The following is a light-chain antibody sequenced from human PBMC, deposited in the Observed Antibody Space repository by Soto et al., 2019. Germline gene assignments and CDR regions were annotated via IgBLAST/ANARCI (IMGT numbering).Light chain of an antibody. CDR1: RSDVGGYNY. J-gene: IGLJ1*01. CDR2: DVS. Sequence: QSVLTQPASVSGSPGQSITISCTGTRSDVGGYNYVSWYQQHPGKAPKLMIYDVSNRPSGVSNRFSGSKSGNTASLTISGLQAEDEADYYCSSYTSSSTLKVFGTGTKVTVL. V-gene: IGLV2-14*01. CDR3: SSYTSSSTLKV.